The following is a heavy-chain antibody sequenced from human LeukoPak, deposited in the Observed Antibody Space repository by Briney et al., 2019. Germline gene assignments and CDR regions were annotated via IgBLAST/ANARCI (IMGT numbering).Heavy chain of an antibody. CDR2: INHSGST. D-gene: IGHD3-3*01. CDR1: GGSFSGYY. V-gene: IGHV4-34*01. CDR3: ADNYDFWSGYSL. J-gene: IGHJ4*02. Sequence: SQTLSLTCAVYGGSFSGYYWSWIRQPPGKGLEWIGEINHSGSTNYNPSLKSRVTISVDTSKNQFSLKLSSVTAADTAVYYCADNYDFWSGYSLWGQGTLVTVSS.